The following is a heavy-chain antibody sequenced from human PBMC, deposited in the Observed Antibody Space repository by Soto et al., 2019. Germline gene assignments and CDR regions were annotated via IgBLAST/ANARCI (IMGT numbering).Heavy chain of an antibody. CDR2: INHSGST. Sequence: SETLSLTCAVYGGSFSGYYWSWIRQPPGKGLEWIGEINHSGSTNYNPSLKSRVTISVDTSKDQFSLKLSSVTAADTAVYYCARRGPGTYFDYWGQGTLVTVSS. CDR3: ARRGPGTYFDY. V-gene: IGHV4-34*01. CDR1: GGSFSGYY. D-gene: IGHD6-13*01. J-gene: IGHJ4*02.